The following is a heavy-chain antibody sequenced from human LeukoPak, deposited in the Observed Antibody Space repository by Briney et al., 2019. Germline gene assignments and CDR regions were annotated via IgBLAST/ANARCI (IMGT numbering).Heavy chain of an antibody. CDR1: NGSMTSDSYY. CDR2: IFYSGKT. CDR3: ARPWIVATWFDA. D-gene: IGHD2-2*03. J-gene: IGHJ5*02. V-gene: IGHV4-39*02. Sequence: SETLSLTCTVSNGSMTSDSYYWAWVPQPPGKGLEWIGTIFYSGKTYYSASLKSRVTVSLDTSKKNFSLRLSSVTAADTAVYYCARPWIVATWFDAWGQGALVTVSS.